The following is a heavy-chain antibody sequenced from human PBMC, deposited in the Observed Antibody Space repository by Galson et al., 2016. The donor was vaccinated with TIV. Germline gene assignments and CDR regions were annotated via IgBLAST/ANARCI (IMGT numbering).Heavy chain of an antibody. CDR1: GYKFNSFW. D-gene: IGHD3-9*01. CDR3: ARRYNILSYDPGDGLDF. Sequence: QSGAEVKKPGESLKISCKGSGYKFNSFWIAWVRQMPGKGLEWMGIIYPADSDIRYSPSFQGQVTISVDKSISTAYLQLSSLKASDTAIYFCARRYNILSYDPGDGLDFWGQGTLVTVSS. CDR2: IYPADSDI. J-gene: IGHJ3*01. V-gene: IGHV5-51*01.